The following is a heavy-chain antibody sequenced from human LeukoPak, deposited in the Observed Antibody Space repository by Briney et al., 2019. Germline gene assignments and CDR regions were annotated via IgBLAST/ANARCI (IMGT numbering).Heavy chain of an antibody. D-gene: IGHD2-2*01. CDR2: INPSGGST. J-gene: IGHJ4*02. CDR1: GYSFTSYN. V-gene: IGHV1-46*01. Sequence: ASVKVSCKASGYSFTSYNMHWVRQAPGQGLEWMGIINPSGGSTGYAQKFQGRVTMTWDTSTTTVYMELSSLKSEDTAVYYCAKDRSSSTSCSNYWGQGTLVTVSS. CDR3: AKDRSSSTSCSNY.